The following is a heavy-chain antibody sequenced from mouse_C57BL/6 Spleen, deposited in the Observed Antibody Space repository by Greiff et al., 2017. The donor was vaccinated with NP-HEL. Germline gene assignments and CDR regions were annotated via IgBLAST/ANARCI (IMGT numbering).Heavy chain of an antibody. CDR3: TTNYYGSSSYAMDY. J-gene: IGHJ4*01. CDR2: IDPENGDT. CDR1: GFNIKDDY. D-gene: IGHD1-1*01. V-gene: IGHV14-4*01. Sequence: EVQLQQSGAELVRPGASVKLSCTASGFNIKDDYMHWVKQRPEQGLEWIGWIDPENGDTEYASKFQGKATITADTSSNTAYLQLSSLTSEDNAVYYCTTNYYGSSSYAMDYWGQGTSVTVSS.